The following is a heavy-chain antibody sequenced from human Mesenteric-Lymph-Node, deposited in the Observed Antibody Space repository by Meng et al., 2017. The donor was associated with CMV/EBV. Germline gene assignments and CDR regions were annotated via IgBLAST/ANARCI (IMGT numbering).Heavy chain of an antibody. Sequence: GESLKISCAASGFAFSTYSMNWVRQTPGKGLQWVSALSGSADYTYYADSVKGRFTISRDNSKNTLYLQMNSLRAEDTAIYYCAKDPYYDFWSGYYYFDYWGQGTLVTVSS. V-gene: IGHV3-23*01. CDR2: LSGSADYT. CDR3: AKDPYYDFWSGYYYFDY. J-gene: IGHJ4*02. CDR1: GFAFSTYS. D-gene: IGHD3-3*01.